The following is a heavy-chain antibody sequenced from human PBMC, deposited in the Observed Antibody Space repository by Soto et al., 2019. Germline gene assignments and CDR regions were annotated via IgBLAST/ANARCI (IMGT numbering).Heavy chain of an antibody. J-gene: IGHJ4*02. CDR1: GFTFSSYG. V-gene: IGHV3-30*18. Sequence: QVQLVESGGGVVQPGRSLRLSCAASGFTFSSYGMHWVRQAPGKGLEWVAVISYDGSNKYYADSVKGRFTISRDNPKNTLYLQMNSLRAEDTAVYYCAKGPKPFDYWGQGTLVTVSS. CDR2: ISYDGSNK. CDR3: AKGPKPFDY.